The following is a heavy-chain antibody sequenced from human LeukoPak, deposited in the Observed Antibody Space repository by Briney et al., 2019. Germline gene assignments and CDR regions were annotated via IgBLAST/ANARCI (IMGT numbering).Heavy chain of an antibody. Sequence: SVKVSCKASGGTFSSYAISWVRQAPGQGLQWMGRIIPMIGTAKYAQKFQGRVTFTADTSTNTAYMELSSLTSEDTTLYFCAKGATVGKEALDIWGQGSLVTVSS. V-gene: IGHV1-69*04. CDR1: GGTFSSYA. CDR2: IIPMIGTA. CDR3: AKGATVGKEALDI. J-gene: IGHJ3*02. D-gene: IGHD1-14*01.